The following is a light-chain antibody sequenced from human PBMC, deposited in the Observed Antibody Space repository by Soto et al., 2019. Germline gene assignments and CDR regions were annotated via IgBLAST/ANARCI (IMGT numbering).Light chain of an antibody. CDR3: LQHNNYRLS. CDR2: GAS. J-gene: IGKJ4*01. CDR1: QAISHY. Sequence: DIQMTQSPSAMSASVGDRVTITWRASQAISHYLAWFHQRPGKVPKRLIYGASTLESGVPSRFSGSGSGIDFNLTISSLQPEDFGTYYCLQHNNYRLSFGPGPTVDIX. V-gene: IGKV1-17*03.